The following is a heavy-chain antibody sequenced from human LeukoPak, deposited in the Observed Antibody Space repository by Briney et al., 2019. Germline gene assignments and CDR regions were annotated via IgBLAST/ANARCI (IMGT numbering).Heavy chain of an antibody. J-gene: IGHJ4*02. Sequence: SETLSLTCTISGASSRHNWSWIRQPPGKGLEWIGDIYYSGSTKYNPSLKSRVTISVDTSKNQFSLKLSSVTAADTAVYYCARARRRKLDYWGQGTLVTVSS. CDR1: GASSRHN. CDR2: IYYSGST. D-gene: IGHD1-7*01. CDR3: ARARRRKLDY. V-gene: IGHV4-59*11.